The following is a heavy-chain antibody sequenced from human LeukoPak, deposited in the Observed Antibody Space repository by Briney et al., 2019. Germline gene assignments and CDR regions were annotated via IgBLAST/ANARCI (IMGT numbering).Heavy chain of an antibody. CDR3: ARDDGSGDYDSSGYSDY. Sequence: QSGGSLRLSCAASGFTFSSSAMSWVRQAPGKGLEWVSAISNNGGYTYYADSVQGRFTISRDNSKSTLCLQMNSLRAEDTAVYYCARDDGSGDYDSSGYSDYWGQGTLVTVSS. V-gene: IGHV3-23*01. J-gene: IGHJ4*02. CDR1: GFTFSSSA. CDR2: ISNNGGYT. D-gene: IGHD3-22*01.